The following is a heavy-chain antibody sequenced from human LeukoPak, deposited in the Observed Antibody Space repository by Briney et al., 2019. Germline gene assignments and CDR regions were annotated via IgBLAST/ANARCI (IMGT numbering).Heavy chain of an antibody. J-gene: IGHJ5*01. CDR3: SRLILIGVDGRVWFDS. CDR2: SSKSGST. CDR1: GDSIISSTDY. D-gene: IGHD3/OR15-3a*01. Sequence: PSETLSLTCSVSGDSIISSTDYWGRIRQPPGKGLEYIGSSSKSGSTYYDPSLRGRVTISVDTSKNQFSLKVTSVTAADTAVYYCSRLILIGVDGRVWFDSWGQGNLVTVSP. V-gene: IGHV4-39*01.